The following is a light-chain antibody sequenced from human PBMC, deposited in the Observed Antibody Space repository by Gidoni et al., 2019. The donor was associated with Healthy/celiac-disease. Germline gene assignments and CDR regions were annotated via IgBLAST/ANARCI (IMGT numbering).Light chain of an antibody. J-gene: IGKJ2*03. Sequence: DIVMTQPPLSLPVTTGEPASISCRSSQSLLHSNGYNYLDWYLQKPGHAPQLLIYLGSNRASGVPDRFSGSGSGTDFTLKISRVEAEDVGVYYCMQALQTPPSFGQGTKLEIK. CDR2: LGS. V-gene: IGKV2-28*01. CDR3: MQALQTPPS. CDR1: QSLLHSNGYNY.